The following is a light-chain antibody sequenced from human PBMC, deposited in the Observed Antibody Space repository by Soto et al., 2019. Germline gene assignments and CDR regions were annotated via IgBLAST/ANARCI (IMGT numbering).Light chain of an antibody. J-gene: IGKJ5*01. Sequence: DIVLTQSPDSLAVSLGESSTINCKSSQSILFSSNNKNYLAWYQQKAGQPPKLLIYWASTRESGVPDRFSGSGSGTDFTLTICSLQAEDVAVYHCQQYYSAPMTFGQGTRLEIK. CDR2: WAS. CDR3: QQYYSAPMT. CDR1: QSILFSSNNKNY. V-gene: IGKV4-1*01.